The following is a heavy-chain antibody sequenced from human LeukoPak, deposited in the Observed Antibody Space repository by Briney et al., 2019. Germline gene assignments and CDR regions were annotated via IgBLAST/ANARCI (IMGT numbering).Heavy chain of an antibody. J-gene: IGHJ4*02. CDR1: GFTFSSYA. CDR3: AKDGAPYYYDSSGTYFDY. D-gene: IGHD3-22*01. V-gene: IGHV3-23*01. Sequence: GGSLRLSCAASGFTFSSYAMSWVRQAPGKGLEWVSAISGSGGSTYYADSVKGRFTISRDNSKNTLYLQMNSLRAEDTAVYYCAKDGAPYYYDSSGTYFDYWGQGTLVTVSS. CDR2: ISGSGGST.